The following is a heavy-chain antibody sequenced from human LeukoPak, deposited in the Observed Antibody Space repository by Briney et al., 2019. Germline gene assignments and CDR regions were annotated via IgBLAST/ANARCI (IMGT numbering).Heavy chain of an antibody. CDR1: GDSLSSNSAA. Sequence: SQTLSLTCAISGDSLSSNSAAWNSIRQSPSRGLEWLGRTYYRSKGYNDYAVSVKSRITINPDTSKNQFSLQLNSVTPEDTAVYYCAREQQLAIDYWGQGALVTVCS. V-gene: IGHV6-1*01. CDR3: AREQQLAIDY. D-gene: IGHD6-13*01. CDR2: TYYRSKGYN. J-gene: IGHJ4*02.